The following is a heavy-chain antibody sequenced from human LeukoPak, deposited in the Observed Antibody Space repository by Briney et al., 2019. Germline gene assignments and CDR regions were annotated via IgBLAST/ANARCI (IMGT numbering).Heavy chain of an antibody. CDR2: ISGSGGST. V-gene: IGHV3-23*01. Sequence: PGGSLRLSCAASGFTFGSYAMSWGRQAPGKGLEWGSSISGSGGSTYYADSVECRFTISRDNSNNTLCLQMNSLRAEDTAVYYGAKRDVDSWGPGTPVTASS. CDR1: GFTFGSYA. CDR3: AKRDVDS. J-gene: IGHJ4*02.